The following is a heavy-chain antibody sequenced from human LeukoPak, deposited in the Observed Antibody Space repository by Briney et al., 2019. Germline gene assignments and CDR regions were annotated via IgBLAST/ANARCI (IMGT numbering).Heavy chain of an antibody. V-gene: IGHV1-18*01. CDR3: ARESQWLVRSDDAFDI. D-gene: IGHD3-22*01. J-gene: IGHJ3*02. CDR1: GYTFTSYG. Sequence: ASVKVSCKASGYTFTSYGISWVRQAPGQGLEWMGWISAYNGNTNYAQKLQGRVTMTTDTSTSTAYMELRSLRSDDTAVYYCARESQWLVRSDDAFDIWGQGTMVTVSS. CDR2: ISAYNGNT.